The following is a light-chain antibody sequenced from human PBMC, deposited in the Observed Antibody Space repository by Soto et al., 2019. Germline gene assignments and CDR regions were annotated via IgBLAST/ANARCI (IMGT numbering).Light chain of an antibody. V-gene: IGKV2-28*01. CDR3: MQALQSLT. CDR1: QSLLYNNTFNY. J-gene: IGKJ5*01. Sequence: DIVMTQSPLNLPVTPGEPTSMSCRSSQSLLYNNTFNYLDWYLQKPGQSPLLLIYLGSNRASGVPDRFSGSGSGTDFSLKISRVEAEDVGTYYCMQALQSLTFGQGTRLEIK. CDR2: LGS.